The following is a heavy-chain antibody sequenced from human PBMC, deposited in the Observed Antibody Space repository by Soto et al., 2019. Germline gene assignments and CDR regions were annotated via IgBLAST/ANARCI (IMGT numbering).Heavy chain of an antibody. J-gene: IGHJ2*01. CDR3: VRDRAVDWYLDL. CDR1: GYSFTSCA. V-gene: IGHV1-3*04. CDR2: INTGSGNT. Sequence: QVQVVQSGAEVKKPGASVRLSCKTSGYSFTSCAIHWVRLAPGQRFEWMGWINTGSGNTKYSQKFQGRVTITRDTAASTTYMEVTSLTFEDTATYYCVRDRAVDWYLDLWGRGTLVTVSS. D-gene: IGHD6-19*01.